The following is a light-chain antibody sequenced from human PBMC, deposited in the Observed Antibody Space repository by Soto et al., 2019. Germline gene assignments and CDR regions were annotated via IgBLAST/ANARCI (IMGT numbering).Light chain of an antibody. CDR3: QQYYSYSRT. J-gene: IGKJ2*01. Sequence: DIQMTQSPSTLSASVGDRVTITCRASQSISSWLAWYQQKAGKAPKLLIYDASSLESGAPSRFSDSGSGTEFTLTTSSLQSDDFASYYCQQYYSYSRTFGQGTKLEMK. CDR1: QSISSW. CDR2: DAS. V-gene: IGKV1-5*01.